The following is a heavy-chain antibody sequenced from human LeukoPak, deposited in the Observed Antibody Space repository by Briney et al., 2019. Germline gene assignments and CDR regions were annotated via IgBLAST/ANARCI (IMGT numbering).Heavy chain of an antibody. D-gene: IGHD4/OR15-4a*01. Sequence: GASVKVSSTTSGFTFSDHYMHWLRQAPGQGLEWMGWIKPDSVATNYAQKFQGRFTMSRDMSISTVYMELSSLTSDDTAMYWCARDHDYGPDYWGQGTLVTVSA. J-gene: IGHJ4*02. V-gene: IGHV1-2*02. CDR2: IKPDSVAT. CDR1: GFTFSDHY. CDR3: ARDHDYGPDY.